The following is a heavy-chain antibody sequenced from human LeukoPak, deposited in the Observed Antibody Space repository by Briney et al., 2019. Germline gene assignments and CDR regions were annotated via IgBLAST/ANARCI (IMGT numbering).Heavy chain of an antibody. CDR1: GGTFNNDG. Sequence: ASVKVSCKAHGGTFNNDGISWVRQAPGQGLEWMGRIIPALNIVNYAQKFQGRVTITADKFTNTAYMELSSLRSEDTAVYYCARGIAANWFDPWGQGTLVTVSS. CDR3: ARGIAANWFDP. D-gene: IGHD6-25*01. CDR2: IIPALNIV. V-gene: IGHV1-69*04. J-gene: IGHJ5*02.